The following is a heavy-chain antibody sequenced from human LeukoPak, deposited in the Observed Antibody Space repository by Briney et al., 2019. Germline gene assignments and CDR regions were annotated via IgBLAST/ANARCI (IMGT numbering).Heavy chain of an antibody. Sequence: PGGSLRLSCAASGFTFSSYAMHWVRQAPGKGLEYVSAITNNGGSTYYGNSVKGRFTISRDNSKNTLYLQMNSLRAEDTAVYYCAKGRLPDYWGQGTLVTVSS. CDR2: ITNNGGST. CDR1: GFTFSSYA. J-gene: IGHJ4*02. D-gene: IGHD3-16*01. CDR3: AKGRLPDY. V-gene: IGHV3-64*01.